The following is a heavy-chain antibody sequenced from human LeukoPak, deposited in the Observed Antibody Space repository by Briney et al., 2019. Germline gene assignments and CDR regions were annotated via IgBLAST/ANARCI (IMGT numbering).Heavy chain of an antibody. Sequence: SETLSLTCAVSGYSISSSNWWGWIRQPPGKGLEWIGSIYYSGSTYYNPSLKSRVTISVDTSKNQFSLKLSSVTAADTAVYYCARDSYYCSGGSCYSGWFDPWGQGTLVTVSS. V-gene: IGHV4-28*03. D-gene: IGHD2-15*01. CDR2: IYYSGST. CDR3: ARDSYYCSGGSCYSGWFDP. CDR1: GYSISSSNW. J-gene: IGHJ5*02.